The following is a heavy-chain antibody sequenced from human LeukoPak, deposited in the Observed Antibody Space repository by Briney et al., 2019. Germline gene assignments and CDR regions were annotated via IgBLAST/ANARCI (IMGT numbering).Heavy chain of an antibody. J-gene: IGHJ5*02. D-gene: IGHD2-2*01. Sequence: GGSLSLSCAASGFTFTSYAMHWVRQAPGKGLEWVAFIQYDGSNKYYADSVKGRFTISRDNSKNTLYLQMNRLSAEDTAIFFCAGGIVVVPRWFDPWGQGTLVTVSS. CDR3: AGGIVVVPRWFDP. CDR1: GFTFTSYA. CDR2: IQYDGSNK. V-gene: IGHV3-30*02.